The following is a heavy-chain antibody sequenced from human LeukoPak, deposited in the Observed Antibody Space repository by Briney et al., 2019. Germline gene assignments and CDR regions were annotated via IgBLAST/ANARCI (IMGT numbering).Heavy chain of an antibody. CDR1: GYTFTGYY. Sequence: APVKVSCKASGYTFTGYYMHWVRQAPGQGLEWMGRINPNSGGTNYAQKFQGRVTMTRDTSISTAYMELSRLRSDDTAVYYCAREEKDYYDSTYWGQGTLVTVSS. D-gene: IGHD3-22*01. V-gene: IGHV1-2*06. CDR2: INPNSGGT. CDR3: AREEKDYYDSTY. J-gene: IGHJ4*02.